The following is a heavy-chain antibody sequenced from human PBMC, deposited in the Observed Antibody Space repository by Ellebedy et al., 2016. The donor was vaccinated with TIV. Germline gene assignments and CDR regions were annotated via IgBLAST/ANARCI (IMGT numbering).Heavy chain of an antibody. CDR2: IKSKAYGATI. CDR1: GFTLSNAW. J-gene: IGHJ4*02. V-gene: IGHV3-15*01. Sequence: PGGSLRLSCAASGFTLSNAWMSWVRQAPGKGLEWLGRIKSKAYGATIDYAAPVNDRFTISRDDSKNTLYLEMRSLKTEDTAVYYCVTREGETPAHWGQGTLVTVSS. CDR3: VTREGETPAH. D-gene: IGHD3-16*01.